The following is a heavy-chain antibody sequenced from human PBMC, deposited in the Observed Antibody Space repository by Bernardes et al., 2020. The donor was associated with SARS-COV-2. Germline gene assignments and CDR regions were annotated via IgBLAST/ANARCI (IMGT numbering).Heavy chain of an antibody. J-gene: IGHJ3*02. CDR1: GYTFTRYA. CDR3: ARGPGGTIQGTVDAPDI. Sequence: ASVKVSCKASGYTFTRYAINWVRQAPGQGLEWMGWINTNTGNPTYAQGFKGRFVFSLDTSVSTAYVQISSLKAEDTAVYYCARGPGGTIQGTVDAPDIWGQGTMVTVSS. V-gene: IGHV7-4-1*02. CDR2: INTNTGNP. D-gene: IGHD3-3*01.